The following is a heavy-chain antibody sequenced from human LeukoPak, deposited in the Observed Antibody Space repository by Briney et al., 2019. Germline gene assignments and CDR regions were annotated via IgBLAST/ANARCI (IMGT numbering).Heavy chain of an antibody. D-gene: IGHD1-26*01. CDR1: GGTFSSYA. CDR2: IIPIFGTA. J-gene: IGHJ5*02. V-gene: IGHV1-69*13. Sequence: SVKVSCKASGGTFSSYAISWVRQAPGQGLEWMGGIIPIFGTANYAQKFQGRVTITADESTSTVYMELSSLRSEDTAVYYCARDHSGEWGLLSGWWFDPWGQGTLVTVSS. CDR3: ARDHSGEWGLLSGWWFDP.